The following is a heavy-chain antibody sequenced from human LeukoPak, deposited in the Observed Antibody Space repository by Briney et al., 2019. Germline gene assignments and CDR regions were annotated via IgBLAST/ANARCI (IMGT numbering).Heavy chain of an antibody. CDR2: ISSSSSTI. V-gene: IGHV3-48*01. Sequence: TGGSLRLSCAASGFTFSSYSMNWVRQAPGKGLEWVSYISSSSSTIYYADSVKGRFTISRDNAKNSLYLQMNSLRAEDTAVYYCARDPGLTMVRGVTHFDYWGQGTLVTVSS. J-gene: IGHJ4*02. CDR1: GFTFSSYS. D-gene: IGHD3-10*01. CDR3: ARDPGLTMVRGVTHFDY.